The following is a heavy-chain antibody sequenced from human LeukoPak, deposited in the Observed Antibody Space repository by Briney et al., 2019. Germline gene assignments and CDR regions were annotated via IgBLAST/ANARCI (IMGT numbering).Heavy chain of an antibody. D-gene: IGHD2-21*01. V-gene: IGHV1-18*01. CDR3: ARDGGPPRTFRYNGLDV. J-gene: IGHJ6*02. CDR1: GYTLINYD. CDR2: ISTYNGNT. Sequence: ASVKVSCKASGYTLINYDISWVRQAPGHGLEGMGWISTYNGNTNYALELHGRVTMTTDRSTSTAYMEVRSLRSDDTAVYYCARDGGPPRTFRYNGLDVWGQGTTVTVSS.